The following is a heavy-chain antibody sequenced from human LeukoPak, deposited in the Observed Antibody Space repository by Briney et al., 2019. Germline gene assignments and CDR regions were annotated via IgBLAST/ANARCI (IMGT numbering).Heavy chain of an antibody. CDR1: GFTFSSYG. CDR3: SKGPAMIDS. V-gene: IGHV3-30*02. D-gene: IGHD3-22*01. Sequence: GGTLCLSCAASGFTFSSYGMNWVRQAPGKGLEWVAFIRYDGSNKYYADSVKGRFTISRDNSKNTLYLQMNSLRAEDTAVYYCSKGPAMIDSWGQGTLVTVSS. CDR2: IRYDGSNK. J-gene: IGHJ4*02.